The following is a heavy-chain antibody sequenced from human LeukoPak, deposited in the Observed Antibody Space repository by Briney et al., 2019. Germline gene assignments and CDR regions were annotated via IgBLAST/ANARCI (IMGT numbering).Heavy chain of an antibody. D-gene: IGHD3-10*01. CDR3: ARGESAGSYQI. CDR2: INPSGGST. CDR1: GYTFTSYY. V-gene: IGHV1-46*01. Sequence: ASVKVSCKASGYTFTSYYMHWVRQAPGQGLEWMGIINPSGGSTSYAQKFQGRVTMTRDMSTSTDYLELSSLRSEDTAVYYCARGESAGSYQIWGQGTMVTVSS. J-gene: IGHJ3*02.